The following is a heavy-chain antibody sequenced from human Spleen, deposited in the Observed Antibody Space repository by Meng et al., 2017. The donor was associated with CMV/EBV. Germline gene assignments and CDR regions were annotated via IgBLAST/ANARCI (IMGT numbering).Heavy chain of an antibody. D-gene: IGHD4-17*01. CDR3: AKGAPYGDYGGGFDY. CDR2: IRYDGSNK. Sequence: GSLRLSCAASGFTFSSYGMHWVRQAPGKGLERVAFIRYDGSNKYYADSVKGRFTISRDNSKNTLYLQMNSLRAEDTAVYYCAKGAPYGDYGGGFDYWGQGTLVTVSS. CDR1: GFTFSSYG. V-gene: IGHV3-30*02. J-gene: IGHJ4*02.